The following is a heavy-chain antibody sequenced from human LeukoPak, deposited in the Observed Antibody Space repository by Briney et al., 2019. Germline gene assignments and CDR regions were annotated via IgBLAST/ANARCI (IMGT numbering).Heavy chain of an antibody. CDR2: INPIFGTA. J-gene: IGHJ5*02. Sequence: SVKVSCKASGGTFSSYAISWVRQAPGQGVEWMGRINPIFGTANYAQKLQGRVTITADESTSTAYMELSSLRTEDTAVYYCARGGSSITIFGVVRSNWFDPWGQGTLVTVSS. CDR1: GGTFSSYA. D-gene: IGHD3-3*01. CDR3: ARGGSSITIFGVVRSNWFDP. V-gene: IGHV1-69*01.